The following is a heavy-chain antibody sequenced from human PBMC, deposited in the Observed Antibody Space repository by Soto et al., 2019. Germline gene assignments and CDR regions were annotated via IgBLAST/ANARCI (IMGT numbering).Heavy chain of an antibody. Sequence: QVQLVQSGAEVKKPGASVRVSCEASGYRFTNYYVHWVRQAPGQGLEWMGWINPNSGDTYLAQRFQGRVTMNRDTSIGTAYMELRGLTSDDTAEYYCAKGGAIVAAGTRVYLYNAMDVWGQGTTVTVSS. CDR2: INPNSGDT. V-gene: IGHV1-2*02. J-gene: IGHJ6*02. CDR1: GYRFTNYY. D-gene: IGHD1-26*01. CDR3: AKGGAIVAAGTRVYLYNAMDV.